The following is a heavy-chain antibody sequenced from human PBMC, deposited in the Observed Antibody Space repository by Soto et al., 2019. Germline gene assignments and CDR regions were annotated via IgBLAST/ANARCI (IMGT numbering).Heavy chain of an antibody. CDR3: VRSGRRSGIDY. V-gene: IGHV1-8*01. CDR2: VNPNSNET. CDR1: GYTFSSYD. J-gene: IGHJ4*02. Sequence: ESLKISCTGVGYTFSSYDISWVRQASGQGLEWMGWVNPNSNETDYAQKFQGRVTMTGNTSIRTAYMELRSLRSDDTAVYYCVRSGRRSGIDYWGQGTLVTVSS. D-gene: IGHD5-12*01.